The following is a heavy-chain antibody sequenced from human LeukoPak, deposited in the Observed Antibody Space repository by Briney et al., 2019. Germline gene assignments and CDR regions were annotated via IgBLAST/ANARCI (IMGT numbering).Heavy chain of an antibody. Sequence: PGGSLRLSCAASGFTFSDHYMDWVRQAPGKGLEWVGRTRNKANSYTTEYAASVKGRFTISRDDSKNSLYLQMNSLKTEDTAVCYCAREKYYYMDVWGKGTTVTVSS. CDR2: TRNKANSYTT. CDR3: AREKYYYMDV. V-gene: IGHV3-72*01. J-gene: IGHJ6*03. CDR1: GFTFSDHY.